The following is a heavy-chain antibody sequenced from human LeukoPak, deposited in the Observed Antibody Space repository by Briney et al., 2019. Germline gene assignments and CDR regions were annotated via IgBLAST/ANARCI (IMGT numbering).Heavy chain of an antibody. CDR2: IYYSGST. CDR1: GGSISSSSYY. D-gene: IGHD3-3*01. CDR3: AIQTAYYDFWSGPCAWFDP. J-gene: IGHJ5*02. V-gene: IGHV4-39*07. Sequence: SETLSLTCTVSGGSISSSSYYWGWIRQPPGKGLEWIGSIYYSGSTYYNPSLKSRVTISVDTSKNQFSLKLSSVTAADTAVYYCAIQTAYYDFWSGPCAWFDPWGQGTLVTVSS.